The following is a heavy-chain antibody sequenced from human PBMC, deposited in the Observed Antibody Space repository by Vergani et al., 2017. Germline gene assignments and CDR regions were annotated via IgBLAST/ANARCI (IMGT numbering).Heavy chain of an antibody. V-gene: IGHV1-3*01. D-gene: IGHD1-20*01. J-gene: IGHJ5*02. CDR3: ARDMVHNWKGWIDP. Sequence: QVQLVQSGAEVKKPGASVKVSCKASGYTFTSYAMHWVRQAPGQRLEWMGWINAGNGNTKYSQKFQGRVTITRDTSASTAYMELSSLRSEDTAVYYCARDMVHNWKGWIDPWGQGTLVTVSS. CDR1: GYTFTSYA. CDR2: INAGNGNT.